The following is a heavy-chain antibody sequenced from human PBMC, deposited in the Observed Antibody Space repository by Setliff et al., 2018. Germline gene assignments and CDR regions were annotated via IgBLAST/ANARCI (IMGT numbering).Heavy chain of an antibody. CDR2: IIPIFGTA. Sequence: ASVKVSCKASGGTFSISSISWVRQAPGQGLEWMGNIIPIFGTANYPQNFQGRVTITADASSTTAYMELRSLRSGDTAVYYCASAPPGELHLGYWGQGTLVTVSS. CDR1: GGTFSISS. J-gene: IGHJ4*02. D-gene: IGHD1-26*01. CDR3: ASAPPGELHLGY. V-gene: IGHV1-69*13.